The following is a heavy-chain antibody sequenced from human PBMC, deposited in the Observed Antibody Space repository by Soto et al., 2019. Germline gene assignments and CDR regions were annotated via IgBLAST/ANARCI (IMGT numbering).Heavy chain of an antibody. Sequence: GASVKVSCKASGFTFTSSAVQWVRQARGQRLEWIGWIVVGSGNTNYAQKFQERVTITRDMSTSTAYMELSSLRSEDTAVYYCAASPITPPYCGGDCYPLYWGQGTLVTVSS. J-gene: IGHJ4*02. D-gene: IGHD2-21*02. CDR1: GFTFTSSA. CDR2: IVVGSGNT. CDR3: AASPITPPYCGGDCYPLY. V-gene: IGHV1-58*01.